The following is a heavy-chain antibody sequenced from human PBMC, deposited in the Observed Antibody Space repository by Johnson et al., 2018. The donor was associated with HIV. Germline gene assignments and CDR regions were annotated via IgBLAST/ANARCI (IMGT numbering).Heavy chain of an antibody. Sequence: VQLVESGGGLVQPGRSLRLSCAASGFTFDDYAMHWVRQVPGKGLEWVSGISWNSGSIGYADSVKGRFTISRDNGKNSLYLQMNSLRVEDTALYYCAVGIQLWFASEGDAFDIWGQGSMVTVSS. D-gene: IGHD5-18*01. CDR2: ISWNSGSI. J-gene: IGHJ3*02. V-gene: IGHV3-9*01. CDR1: GFTFDDYA. CDR3: AVGIQLWFASEGDAFDI.